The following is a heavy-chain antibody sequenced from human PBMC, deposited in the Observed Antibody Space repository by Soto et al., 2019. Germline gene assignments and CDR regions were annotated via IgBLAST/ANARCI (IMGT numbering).Heavy chain of an antibody. Sequence: PGGSLRLSCSASGFIFGNFGMHWVRQAPEKGLEYVSAISSDGGSTYYADSVKGRFSISRDNSKNTLYLQMISLRLEDTAVYYCVKDSSYYYDSSGYHYRYYYYGMHVCGQGTTVTVSS. CDR3: VKDSSYYYDSSGYHYRYYYYGMHV. V-gene: IGHV3-64D*06. CDR2: ISSDGGST. D-gene: IGHD3-22*01. J-gene: IGHJ6*02. CDR1: GFIFGNFG.